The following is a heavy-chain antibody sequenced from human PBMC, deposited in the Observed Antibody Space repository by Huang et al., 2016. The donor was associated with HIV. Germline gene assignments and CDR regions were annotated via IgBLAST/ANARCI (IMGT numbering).Heavy chain of an antibody. V-gene: IGHV3-23*01. CDR1: GFSFSSYT. CDR3: AKDRVAGTGHCFDP. J-gene: IGHJ5*02. CDR2: IRGSDKTT. Sequence: EVKLLESGGGLVQPGGSLRLSCAASGFSFSSYTMTWVRQAPGKGQEVVSSIRGSDKTTFYADSVKGRFTSSRDNSKNTLYLQMKSLRVDDTAVYYCAKDRVAGTGHCFDPWGQGTLVTVSS. D-gene: IGHD6-19*01.